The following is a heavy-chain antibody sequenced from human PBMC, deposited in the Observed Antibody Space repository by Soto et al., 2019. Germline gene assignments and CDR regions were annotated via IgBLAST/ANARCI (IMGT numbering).Heavy chain of an antibody. CDR1: GYSFTSYW. Sequence: PGESLKISCNGSGYSFTSYWIGWVRQMPWKGLEWMGIIYPGDSDTRYSPSFQGQVTISADKSISTAYLQRSSLKAPDTAMYYCARHSGGGYSYGYNEYWGQGTLVTVSS. CDR3: ARHSGGGYSYGYNEY. CDR2: IYPGDSDT. V-gene: IGHV5-51*01. D-gene: IGHD5-18*01. J-gene: IGHJ4*02.